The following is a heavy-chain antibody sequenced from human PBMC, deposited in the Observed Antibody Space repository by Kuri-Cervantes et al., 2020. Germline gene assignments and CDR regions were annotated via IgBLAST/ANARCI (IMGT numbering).Heavy chain of an antibody. CDR1: GFMFSSCW. Sequence: GGSLRLSCIASGFMFSSCWMSWVRQAPGKGLECVANIKPDGSEKNYVDSVKGRFTISRDNGKNTLYLQMNSLRAEETAVYYCLRDYGGVWGQGTTVTVSS. D-gene: IGHD3-16*01. CDR3: LRDYGGV. V-gene: IGHV3-7*01. J-gene: IGHJ6*02. CDR2: IKPDGSEK.